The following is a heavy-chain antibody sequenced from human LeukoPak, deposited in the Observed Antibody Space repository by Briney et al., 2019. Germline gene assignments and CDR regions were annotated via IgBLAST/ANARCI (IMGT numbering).Heavy chain of an antibody. V-gene: IGHV1-18*01. CDR3: ARDGNYDDSSGYYYVGYFDY. J-gene: IGHJ4*02. Sequence: ASVRVSCAASGYTLSSYEMSWVRQAPGQGLEWMGWISAYNGNTNYAQKLQGRVTMTTDTSTSTAYMELRSLRSDDTAVYYCARDGNYDDSSGYYYVGYFDYWGQGTLVTVSS. CDR1: GYTLSSYE. CDR2: ISAYNGNT. D-gene: IGHD3-22*01.